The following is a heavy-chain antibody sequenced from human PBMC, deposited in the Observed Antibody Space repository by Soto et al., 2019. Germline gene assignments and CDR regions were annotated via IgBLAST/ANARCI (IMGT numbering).Heavy chain of an antibody. CDR1: GFTFSNYG. CDR3: MVSFITSDYFDY. D-gene: IGHD2-8*01. V-gene: IGHV3-30*03. CDR2: LSSGGNNE. Sequence: LRLSCAASGFTFSNYGMHWVRQAPGKGLEWLAVLSSGGNNEYYADSVKGRFTISRDTSKNTLFLQMNSLRPEDTAVYHCMVSFITSDYFDYWGQGTLVTVSS. J-gene: IGHJ4*02.